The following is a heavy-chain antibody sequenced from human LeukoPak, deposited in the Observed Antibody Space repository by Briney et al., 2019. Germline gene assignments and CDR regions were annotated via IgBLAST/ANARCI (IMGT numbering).Heavy chain of an antibody. D-gene: IGHD2-2*01. V-gene: IGHV3-21*04. J-gene: IGHJ4*02. Sequence: GGSLRLSCAASGFTFSRYNINWVRQSPGKGLEWVSSISPTGDYIYYADSIKGRFTISRDNSKNTLYLQMNSLRAEDTAVYYCAKAPCSSTSCSYGYWGQGTLVTASS. CDR1: GFTFSRYN. CDR3: AKAPCSSTSCSYGY. CDR2: ISPTGDYI.